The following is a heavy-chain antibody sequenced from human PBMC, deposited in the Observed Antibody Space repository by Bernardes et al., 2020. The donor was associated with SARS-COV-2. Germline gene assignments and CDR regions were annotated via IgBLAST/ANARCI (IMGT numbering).Heavy chain of an antibody. V-gene: IGHV1-2*06. CDR2: IDPNSGGT. J-gene: IGHJ6*02. CDR1: GYTFNNYY. Sequence: ASVKVSCKASGYTFNNYYLHWVRQAPGQGLEWMGRIDPNSGGTNYAQKFQGRVTMTRDTSSSTAYMELGRLTSDDTAVYYCATLGGGYYYGMDVWGQGTTVTVSS. D-gene: IGHD3-16*01. CDR3: ATLGGGYYYGMDV.